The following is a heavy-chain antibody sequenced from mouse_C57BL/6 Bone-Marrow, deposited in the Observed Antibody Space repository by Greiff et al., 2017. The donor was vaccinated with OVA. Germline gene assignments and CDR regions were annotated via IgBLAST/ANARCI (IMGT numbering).Heavy chain of an antibody. CDR1: GFTFSDYG. CDR2: ISSGSSTI. D-gene: IGHD2-14*01. J-gene: IGHJ1*03. V-gene: IGHV5-17*01. Sequence: DVKLVESGGGLVKPGGSLKLSCAASGFTFSDYGMHWVRQAPEKGLEWVAYISSGSSTIYYADTVKGRFTISRDNAKNTLFLQMTSLRSEDTAVYYCARGDYRDWYFDVWGTGTTVTVSS. CDR3: ARGDYRDWYFDV.